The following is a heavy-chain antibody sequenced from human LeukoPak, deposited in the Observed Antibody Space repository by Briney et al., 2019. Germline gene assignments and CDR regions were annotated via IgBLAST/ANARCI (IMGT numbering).Heavy chain of an antibody. CDR3: ARDLASASSSSWYSVRYYGMDV. V-gene: IGHV3-23*01. CDR2: ISGSGGST. Sequence: PGGSLRLSCAASGFTFSSYAMSWVRQAPGKGLEWVSAISGSGGSTYYADSVKGRFTISRDNAKNSLYLQMNSLRAEDTAVYYCARDLASASSSSWYSVRYYGMDVWGQGTTVTVSS. J-gene: IGHJ6*02. CDR1: GFTFSSYA. D-gene: IGHD6-13*01.